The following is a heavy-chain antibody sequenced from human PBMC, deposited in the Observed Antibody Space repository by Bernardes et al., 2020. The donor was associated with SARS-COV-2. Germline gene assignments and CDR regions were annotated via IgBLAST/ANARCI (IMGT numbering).Heavy chain of an antibody. D-gene: IGHD7-27*01. V-gene: IGHV4-28*01. CDR3: ARFTGDATSIDY. CDR1: GYSISSYSW. Sequence: SEALSLTCAVSGYSISSYSWWGCILQPPGKGLEWIGFIYHNGRSYYNPSLKSRVTMSVDTSKNQFSLKLNFVTAVDAAVYFCARFTGDATSIDYWGQGTLVTVSS. CDR2: IYHNGRS. J-gene: IGHJ4*02.